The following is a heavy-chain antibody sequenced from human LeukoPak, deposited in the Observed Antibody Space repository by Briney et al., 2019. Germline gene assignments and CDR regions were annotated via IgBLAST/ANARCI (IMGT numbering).Heavy chain of an antibody. J-gene: IGHJ4*02. CDR2: MNPNSGST. V-gene: IGHV1-8*03. D-gene: IGHD2-15*01. CDR1: GYTFTSYG. Sequence: ASVKVSCKASGYTFTSYGITWVRQAPGQGLEWMGWMNPNSGSTGYAQKFQGRVTITRDTSISTAYMELSSLRSEDTAVYYCARVDGSPDYWGQGTLVTVSS. CDR3: ARVDGSPDY.